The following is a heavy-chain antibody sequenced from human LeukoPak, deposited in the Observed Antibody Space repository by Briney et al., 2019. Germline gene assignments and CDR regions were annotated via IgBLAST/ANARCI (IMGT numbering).Heavy chain of an antibody. V-gene: IGHV1-2*02. J-gene: IGHJ5*02. CDR2: INPNSGGT. CDR3: ARPAQEVVWFGELDP. CDR1: GYTFTGYY. Sequence: ASLKVSSTPSGYTFTGYYMHWVRQAPGQGGGWMGWINPNSGGTNYTQKSQGRVTMTRDTTISPAYMELSRLRSDDRGVYYCARPAQEVVWFGELDPWGQGPLVRVSS. D-gene: IGHD3-10*01.